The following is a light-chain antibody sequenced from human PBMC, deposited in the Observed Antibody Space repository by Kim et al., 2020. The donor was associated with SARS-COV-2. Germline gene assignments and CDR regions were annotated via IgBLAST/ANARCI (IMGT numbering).Light chain of an antibody. CDR2: GKN. CDR1: SLRSYY. CDR3: KSRDTNTKVV. Sequence: SSELTQDPAVSVALGQTVRITCQGDSLRSYYAAWYQQKPGQAPVLVIYGKNDLPSGIPDRFSGSSSGNTASLTIAGAQAEDEADYYCKSRDTNTKVVFGGGTKLTVL. V-gene: IGLV3-19*01. J-gene: IGLJ2*01.